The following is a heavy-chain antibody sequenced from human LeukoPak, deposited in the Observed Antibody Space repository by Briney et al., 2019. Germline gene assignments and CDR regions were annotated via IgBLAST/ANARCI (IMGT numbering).Heavy chain of an antibody. CDR2: IYSGGSI. J-gene: IGHJ4*02. Sequence: GGSLRLSCAASGFTFSSYAMHWVRQAPGKGLEWVSVIYSGGSIYYADSVKGRFTISRDNSKNTLYLQMNSLRAEDTAVYYCARVGAVRHYWGQGTLVTVSS. D-gene: IGHD1-26*01. CDR3: ARVGAVRHY. V-gene: IGHV3-53*01. CDR1: GFTFSSYA.